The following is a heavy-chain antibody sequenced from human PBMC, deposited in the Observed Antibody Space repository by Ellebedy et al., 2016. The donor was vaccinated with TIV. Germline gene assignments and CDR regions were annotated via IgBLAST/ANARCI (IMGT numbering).Heavy chain of an antibody. V-gene: IGHV5-10-1*01. D-gene: IGHD3-9*01. Sequence: GESLKISCKVSGYNFNNYWISWVRQMPGKGLEWLGRIDPSDSYTKYSPSSEGHVTISADKSVTTAYLQWSSPKASDSGLYYCARHAYNNDWLPLDQWGQGTLVTVSS. CDR1: GYNFNNYW. J-gene: IGHJ4*02. CDR2: IDPSDSYT. CDR3: ARHAYNNDWLPLDQ.